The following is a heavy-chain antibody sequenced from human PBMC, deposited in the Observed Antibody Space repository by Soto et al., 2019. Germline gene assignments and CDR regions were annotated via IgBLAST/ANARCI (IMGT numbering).Heavy chain of an antibody. D-gene: IGHD3-3*01. CDR2: ISSSGSTK. CDR1: GFTFSSYE. V-gene: IGHV3-48*03. CDR3: ARDNFWSGYWFDP. J-gene: IGHJ5*02. Sequence: PGGSLRLSCAASGFTFSSYEMNWVRQAPGKGLEWVSYISSSGSTKYYADSVKGRFTISRDNAKNSLYLQMNSLRAEDTAVYYCARDNFWSGYWFDPWGQGTLVTVSS.